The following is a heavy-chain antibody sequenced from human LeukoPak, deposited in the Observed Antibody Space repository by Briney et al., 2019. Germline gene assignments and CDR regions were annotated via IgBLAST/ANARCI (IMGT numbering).Heavy chain of an antibody. D-gene: IGHD2-15*01. J-gene: IGHJ6*02. Sequence: ASVKVSCKASGYTFTSYGISWVRQAPGQGLEWMGWISAFNANTNYAQKFQGRVTMTTDTSTSTVNMELRNLRSDDTAVYYCARDLDIVVVAAALRHYGLDVWGQGTTVTVSS. CDR2: ISAFNANT. CDR3: ARDLDIVVVAAALRHYGLDV. CDR1: GYTFTSYG. V-gene: IGHV1-18*01.